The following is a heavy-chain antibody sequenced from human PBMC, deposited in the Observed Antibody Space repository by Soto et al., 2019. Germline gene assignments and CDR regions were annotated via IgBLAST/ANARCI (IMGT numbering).Heavy chain of an antibody. Sequence: GGSLRLSCAASGLTFSSYARSWVSQDQGKGLEWVSAISGSGVSTYYADSVKGRFTISRDNSKNTLYLQMNSLRAEDTAVYYCARYSSSWYFGYFQHWGQGTLVTVSS. V-gene: IGHV3-23*01. D-gene: IGHD6-13*01. CDR2: ISGSGVST. CDR1: GLTFSSYA. J-gene: IGHJ1*01. CDR3: ARYSSSWYFGYFQH.